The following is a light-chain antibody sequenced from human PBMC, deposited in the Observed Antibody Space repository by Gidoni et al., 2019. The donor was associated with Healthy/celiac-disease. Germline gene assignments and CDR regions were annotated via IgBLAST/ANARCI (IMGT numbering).Light chain of an antibody. CDR2: RNN. CDR3: AAWDDSLSGRV. CDR1: SSNIGSNY. V-gene: IGLV1-47*01. Sequence: QSVLTQPPSASGTPGQGVTISCSGSSSNIGSNYVYWYQQHPGTAPKLLIYRNNQRPSGVPDRFSGSKSGTSASLAISGLRSEDEADYYCAAWDDSLSGRVFGGGTKLTVL. J-gene: IGLJ3*02.